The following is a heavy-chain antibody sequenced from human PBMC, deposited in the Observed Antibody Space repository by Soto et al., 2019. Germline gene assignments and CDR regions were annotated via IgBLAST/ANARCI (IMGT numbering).Heavy chain of an antibody. Sequence: GGSLRLSCVASGFTFNTYIINWVRQAPGKGLEWVSSISSSTTYIYYADSVKGRFTISRDNAKNSVYLHMNSLRAEDTAVYYCARVYTSSRYPFDYWGQGTLVTVS. V-gene: IGHV3-21*01. J-gene: IGHJ4*02. CDR1: GFTFNTYI. D-gene: IGHD6-13*01. CDR2: ISSSTTYI. CDR3: ARVYTSSRYPFDY.